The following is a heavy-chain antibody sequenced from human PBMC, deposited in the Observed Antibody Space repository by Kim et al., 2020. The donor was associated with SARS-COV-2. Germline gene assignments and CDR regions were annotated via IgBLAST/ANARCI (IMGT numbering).Heavy chain of an antibody. V-gene: IGHV4-39*01. J-gene: IGHJ4*02. CDR3: ARHTSAYSTLDY. CDR1: SGSISSSSYY. CDR2: IHYLGST. Sequence: SETLSLTCTLSSGSISSSSYYWVWIRQPPGNGLEFIGKIHYLGSTDYNPSLKRRVTISIDTSKKYFSLKLTSVTAADTAVYFCARHTSAYSTLDYWGQGALVTVSS. D-gene: IGHD3-22*01.